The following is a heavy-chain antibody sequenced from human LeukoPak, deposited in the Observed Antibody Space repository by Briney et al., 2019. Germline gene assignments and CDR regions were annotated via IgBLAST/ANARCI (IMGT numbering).Heavy chain of an antibody. Sequence: GGSLRLSCTASGFTFGDYAMSWVRQAPGKGLEWVGFIRSKAYGGTTEYAASVKGRFTISRDDSKSIAYLQMNSLKTEDTAVYYCTTDPGDVENDAFDIWGQGTMVTVSS. V-gene: IGHV3-49*04. J-gene: IGHJ3*02. CDR3: TTDPGDVENDAFDI. D-gene: IGHD3-16*01. CDR1: GFTFGDYA. CDR2: IRSKAYGGTT.